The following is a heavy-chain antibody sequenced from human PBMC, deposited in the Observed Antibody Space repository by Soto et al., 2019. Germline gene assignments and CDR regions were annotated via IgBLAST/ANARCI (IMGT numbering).Heavy chain of an antibody. J-gene: IGHJ4*02. CDR1: GFTFSSYG. CDR2: ISYDGSNK. V-gene: IGHV3-30*03. Sequence: QVQLVESGGGVVQPGRSLRLSCAASGFTFSSYGMHWVRQAPGKGLEWVAVISYDGSNKYYADSVKGRFTISRDNSKNTLYLQMSSLRAEDTAVYYCATGYGDYDPDYCDYWGQGTLVTVSS. CDR3: ATGYGDYDPDYCDY. D-gene: IGHD4-17*01.